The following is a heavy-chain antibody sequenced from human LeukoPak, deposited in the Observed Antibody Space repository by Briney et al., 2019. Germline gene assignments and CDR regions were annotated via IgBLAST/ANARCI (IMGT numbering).Heavy chain of an antibody. J-gene: IGHJ6*02. D-gene: IGHD3-16*02. Sequence: SETLSLTCTVSGGSISSYYWSWIRQPPGKGLEWIGYIYYSGSTNYNPSLKSRVTISVDTSKNQFSLKLSSVTAADTAVYYCARVGLSYRGEFPAKPNYYYYYGMDVWGQGTTVTVSS. CDR1: GGSISSYY. CDR2: IYYSGST. CDR3: ARVGLSYRGEFPAKPNYYYYYGMDV. V-gene: IGHV4-59*01.